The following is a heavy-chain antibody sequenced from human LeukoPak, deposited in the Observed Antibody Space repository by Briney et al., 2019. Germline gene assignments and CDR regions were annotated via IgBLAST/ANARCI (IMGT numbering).Heavy chain of an antibody. CDR2: ISGSGGST. V-gene: IGHV3-23*01. Sequence: PGGSLRLSCAASGFTFSSYAMSWVRQAPGKGLEWVSAISGSGGSTYYADSVKGRYTISRDNSKNTLYLQMNSLRAEDTAVYYCAKDRQGWNDNMDYWGQGTLVTVSS. CDR3: AKDRQGWNDNMDY. D-gene: IGHD1-1*01. J-gene: IGHJ4*02. CDR1: GFTFSSYA.